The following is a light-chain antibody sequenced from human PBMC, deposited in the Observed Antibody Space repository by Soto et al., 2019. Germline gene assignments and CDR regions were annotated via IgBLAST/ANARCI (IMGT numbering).Light chain of an antibody. CDR1: QSVSNNY. CDR2: GPS. Sequence: EIVLTQSPGTLSLSPGERATLSCRASQSVSNNYLAWYQQKPGQAPRLLIYGPSSRAAGIPDRFSGSGSGTDFTLTISRLEPEDFAVYYCHQYGSSPRTFGQGTRLEI. V-gene: IGKV3-20*01. CDR3: HQYGSSPRT. J-gene: IGKJ5*01.